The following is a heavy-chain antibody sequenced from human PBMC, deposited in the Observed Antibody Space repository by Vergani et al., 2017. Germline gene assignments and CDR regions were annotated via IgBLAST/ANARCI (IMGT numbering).Heavy chain of an antibody. J-gene: IGHJ2*01. CDR2: SSWISGSI. V-gene: IGHV3-9*01. Sequence: EVQLVESGGGLVQPGRSLRLSFAASGFTFDDYAMHWVRQAPGKGREWVSGSSWISGSIGYADSVKGRFTISRDNAKNSLYLQMNSLRAEDTALYYCAKDHYDCGSGYPNLSTFDLWGRGTLVTVSS. D-gene: IGHD3-3*01. CDR1: GFTFDDYA. CDR3: AKDHYDCGSGYPNLSTFDL.